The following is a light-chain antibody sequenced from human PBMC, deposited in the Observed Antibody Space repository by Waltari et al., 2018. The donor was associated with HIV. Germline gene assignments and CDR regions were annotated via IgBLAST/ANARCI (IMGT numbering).Light chain of an antibody. V-gene: IGLV5-45*01. CDR2: YKSDSDK. CDR3: MIWHSSAWV. Sequence: AVLTQPASLSASPAASATPTCSLLSRFTVAPFRISWSLQQPGSPPQYLLWYKSDSDKQQGSGVPSRFSGSKDASANAGILLISGLQSEDEADYYCMIWHSSAWVFGGGTKLTVL. CDR1: SRFTVAPFR. J-gene: IGLJ3*02.